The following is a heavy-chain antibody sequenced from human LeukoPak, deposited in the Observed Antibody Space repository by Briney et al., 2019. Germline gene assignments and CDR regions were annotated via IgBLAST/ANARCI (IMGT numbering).Heavy chain of an antibody. D-gene: IGHD6-19*01. CDR1: GFTLDDYA. CDR3: AKGDVSVADSFDY. V-gene: IGHV3-9*01. CDR2: ISGNSGSI. J-gene: IGHJ4*02. Sequence: QPGRSLRLSCAASGFTLDDYAMHWVRQAPGKGLEWVSGISGNSGSIAYADSVKGRFTISRDNARNSLYLQMNSLRPEDTALYYCAKGDVSVADSFDYWGQGTLVTVSS.